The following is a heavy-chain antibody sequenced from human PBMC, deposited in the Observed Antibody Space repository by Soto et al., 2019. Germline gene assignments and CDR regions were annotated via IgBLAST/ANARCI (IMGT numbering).Heavy chain of an antibody. CDR1: GFTFSSYW. J-gene: IGHJ4*02. CDR2: INERGNST. CDR3: AKGPLHLRFLDD. Sequence: PGGSLKLSCAASGFTFSSYWMSWVRQAPGKGLEWVAYINERGNSTYFVDSVKGRFTISRDNSKNTLYLQMNSLRAEDTAVYFCAKGPLHLRFLDDWGQGTLVTVSS. V-gene: IGHV3-23*01. D-gene: IGHD4-17*01.